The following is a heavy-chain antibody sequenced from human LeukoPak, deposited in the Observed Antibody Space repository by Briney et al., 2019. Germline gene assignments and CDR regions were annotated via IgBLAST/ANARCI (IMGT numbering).Heavy chain of an antibody. J-gene: IGHJ6*03. CDR1: GGSISSSSYY. CDR2: IYYSGST. CDR3: ARVCEEYNWNYEYYYHYMDV. V-gene: IGHV4-39*07. D-gene: IGHD1-7*01. Sequence: SETLSLTCTVSGGSISSSSYYWGWIRQPPGKGLEWIGSIYYSGSTYYNPSLKSRVTISVDTSKNQFSLKLSSVTAADTAVYYCARVCEEYNWNYEYYYHYMDVWGKGTTVTVSS.